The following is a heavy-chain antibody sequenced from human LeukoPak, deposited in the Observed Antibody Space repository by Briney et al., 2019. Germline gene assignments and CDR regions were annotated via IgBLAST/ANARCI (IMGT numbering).Heavy chain of an antibody. J-gene: IGHJ4*02. V-gene: IGHV1-24*01. Sequence: ASVKVSCKVSGYTLTELSMHWVRQAPGKGLEWMGGFDPEDGETIYAQKFQGRVTMTEDTSTDTAYMELSSLRSEDTAVYYCATGAYSSGWYYFDYWGQGTLVTVSP. CDR3: ATGAYSSGWYYFDY. D-gene: IGHD6-19*01. CDR2: FDPEDGET. CDR1: GYTLTELS.